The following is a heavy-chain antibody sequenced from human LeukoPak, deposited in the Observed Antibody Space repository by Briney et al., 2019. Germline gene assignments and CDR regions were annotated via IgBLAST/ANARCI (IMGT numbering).Heavy chain of an antibody. CDR2: ISGSGGTT. CDR3: AKGSHSSSCFDY. CDR1: GFTFSSYA. Sequence: PGGSLRLSCAASGFTFSSYAMSWVRQAPGKGLEWVSAISGSGGTTYYADSVKGRFTISRDNSKNTLYLQMNTLRAEDTAVYYCAKGSHSSSCFDYWGQGTLVTVSS. D-gene: IGHD6-13*01. J-gene: IGHJ4*02. V-gene: IGHV3-23*01.